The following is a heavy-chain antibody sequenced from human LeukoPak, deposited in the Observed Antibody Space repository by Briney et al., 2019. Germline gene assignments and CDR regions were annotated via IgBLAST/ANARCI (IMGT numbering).Heavy chain of an antibody. Sequence: ASVNVSCTASGYTFTGYYMNWVRQAPGQGLEWMGRINPNSGGTNYAQKFQGRVTMIRDTSISTAYMELSRLRSDDTAAYYCARDRRRLGVADTRWFDPWGQGTLVTISS. D-gene: IGHD6-19*01. J-gene: IGHJ5*02. CDR2: INPNSGGT. V-gene: IGHV1-2*06. CDR3: ARDRRRLGVADTRWFDP. CDR1: GYTFTGYY.